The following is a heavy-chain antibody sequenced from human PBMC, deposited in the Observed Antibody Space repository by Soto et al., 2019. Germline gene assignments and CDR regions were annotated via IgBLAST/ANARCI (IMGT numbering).Heavy chain of an antibody. CDR2: ISYDGSNK. J-gene: IGHJ5*02. CDR3: AREVRS. CDR1: GFTFSSYA. Sequence: QVQLVESGGGVVQPGRSLRLSCAASGFTFSSYAMHWVRQAPGKGLEWVAVISYDGSNKYYADSVKGRFTISRDNSKNTLYLQMNSLRAEYTAVYYCAREVRSWGQGTLVTVSS. V-gene: IGHV3-30-3*01. D-gene: IGHD4-17*01.